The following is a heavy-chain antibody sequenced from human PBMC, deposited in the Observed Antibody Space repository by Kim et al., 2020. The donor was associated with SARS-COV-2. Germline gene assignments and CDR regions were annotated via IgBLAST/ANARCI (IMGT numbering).Heavy chain of an antibody. D-gene: IGHD2-8*01. CDR2: INPNSGGT. Sequence: ASVKVSCKASGYTFTGYYMHWVRQAPGQGLEWMGWINPNSGGTNYAQKFQGRVTMTRDTSISTAYMELSRLRSDDTAVYYCARARLIKDIVLMVYAYYFDYWGQGTLVTVSS. J-gene: IGHJ4*02. CDR3: ARARLIKDIVLMVYAYYFDY. V-gene: IGHV1-2*02. CDR1: GYTFTGYY.